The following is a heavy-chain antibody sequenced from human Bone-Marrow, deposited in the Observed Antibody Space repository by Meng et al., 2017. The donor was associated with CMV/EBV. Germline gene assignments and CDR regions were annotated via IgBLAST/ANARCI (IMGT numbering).Heavy chain of an antibody. J-gene: IGHJ4*02. Sequence: ASVKVSCKASGYTFTSYDINWVRQATGQGLEWMGWMNPNSGNTGYAQKFQGRVTITADKSTNTAYMELSSLRSEDTAVYYCARVKWGEAAAVGELYFDYWGQGTLVTVSS. D-gene: IGHD6-13*01. CDR3: ARVKWGEAAAVGELYFDY. CDR2: MNPNSGNT. V-gene: IGHV1-8*03. CDR1: GYTFTSYD.